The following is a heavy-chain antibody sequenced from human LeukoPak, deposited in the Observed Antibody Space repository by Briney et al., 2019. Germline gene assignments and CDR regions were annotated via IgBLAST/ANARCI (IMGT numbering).Heavy chain of an antibody. CDR2: IYTSGST. J-gene: IGHJ3*02. V-gene: IGHV4-61*02. Sequence: SQTLSLTCTVSGGSISSGSYYWSWIRQPAGKGLEWIGRIYTSGSTNYNPSLKSRVTISVDTSKNQFSLKLSSVTAADTAVYYCARSPMGGAGAFDIWGQGTMVTVSS. CDR3: ARSPMGGAGAFDI. D-gene: IGHD1-26*01. CDR1: GGSISSGSYY.